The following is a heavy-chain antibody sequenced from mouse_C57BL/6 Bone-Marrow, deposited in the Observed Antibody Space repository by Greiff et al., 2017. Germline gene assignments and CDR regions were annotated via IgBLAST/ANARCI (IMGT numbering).Heavy chain of an antibody. J-gene: IGHJ2*01. Sequence: LEESGAELVRPGTSVKMSCKASGYTFTNYWIGWAKQRPGHGLEWIGDIYPGGGYTNYNEKFKGKATLTADKSSSTAYMQFSILTSEDSAIYYCARNQATFLFDYWGQGTTLTVSS. D-gene: IGHD3-2*02. V-gene: IGHV1-63*01. CDR3: ARNQATFLFDY. CDR1: GYTFTNYW. CDR2: IYPGGGYT.